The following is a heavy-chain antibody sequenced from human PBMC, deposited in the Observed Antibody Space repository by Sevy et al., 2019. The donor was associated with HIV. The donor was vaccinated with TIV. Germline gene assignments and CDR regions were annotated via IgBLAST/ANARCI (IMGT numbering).Heavy chain of an antibody. CDR2: MSPKSGNT. J-gene: IGHJ6*02. CDR1: GYTFTSHD. CDR3: ARWWGTSYYYYYAMDV. V-gene: IGHV1-8*01. D-gene: IGHD2-8*02. Sequence: ASVKVSCKSSGYTFTSHDIHWVRQATGQGLEWMGWMSPKSGNTGYASKFQGRVTMTRDTSISTAYMELSSLRSEDTAVYYCARWWGTSYYYYYAMDVWGQGTTVTVSS.